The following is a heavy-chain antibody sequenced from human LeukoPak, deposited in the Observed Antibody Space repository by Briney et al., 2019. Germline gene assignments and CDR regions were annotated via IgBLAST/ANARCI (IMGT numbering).Heavy chain of an antibody. V-gene: IGHV3-74*01. CDR1: GFTFSSCW. D-gene: IGHD3-22*01. Sequence: GGSLRLSCAASGFTFSSCWMHWVRQTPAKGLVWVSRINSDGSSTSYADSVKGRFTISRDNAKNTLYLQMNSLRAEDTAVYYCARARDSSGYYYFDYWGQGTLVTVSS. J-gene: IGHJ4*02. CDR3: ARARDSSGYYYFDY. CDR2: INSDGSST.